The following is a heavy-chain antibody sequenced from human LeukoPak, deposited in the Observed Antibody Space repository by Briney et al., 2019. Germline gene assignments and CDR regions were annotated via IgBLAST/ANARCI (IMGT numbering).Heavy chain of an antibody. CDR2: VNTDETST. D-gene: IGHD2-2*01. J-gene: IGHJ3*02. V-gene: IGHV3-74*01. CDR1: GFTFSNYW. Sequence: GGSLRLSCAASGFTFSNYWMHWVRQAPGKGLVWVSRVNTDETSTYYADSVKGRFTISRDNAKGTLYLQMNSLRAEDTAVYYCARDPAYCASTTCYGAAFDIWGQGTMVSVSS. CDR3: ARDPAYCASTTCYGAAFDI.